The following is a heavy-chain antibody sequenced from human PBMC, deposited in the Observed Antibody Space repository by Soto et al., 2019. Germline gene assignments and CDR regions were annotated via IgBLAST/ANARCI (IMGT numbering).Heavy chain of an antibody. J-gene: IGHJ6*02. CDR1: GYTFTTFG. V-gene: IGHV1-18*01. CDR3: ARDPTIFGVVQSYGMDV. CDR2: ISAYNGYT. D-gene: IGHD3-3*01. Sequence: QVQLVQSGAEVKKPGASVKVSCKASGYTFTTFGISWVRQAPGQGLEWMGWISAYNGYTNYAQKLQGRVTMTTDTSPSTAYMELRSLRSDDTAVYYCARDPTIFGVVQSYGMDVWGQGTTVTVSS.